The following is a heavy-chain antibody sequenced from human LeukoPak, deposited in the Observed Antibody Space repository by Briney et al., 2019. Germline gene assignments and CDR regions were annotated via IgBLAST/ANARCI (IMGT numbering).Heavy chain of an antibody. Sequence: ASVKVSCKASGYTFTGYYMHWVRQAPGQGPEWMGWINPNSGGTNYAQKFQGRVTMTRDTSISTAYMELSRLRSDDTAVYYCARDQGYCTNGVCQTKFDYWGQGTLVTVSS. CDR2: INPNSGGT. J-gene: IGHJ4*02. V-gene: IGHV1-2*02. D-gene: IGHD2-8*01. CDR3: ARDQGYCTNGVCQTKFDY. CDR1: GYTFTGYY.